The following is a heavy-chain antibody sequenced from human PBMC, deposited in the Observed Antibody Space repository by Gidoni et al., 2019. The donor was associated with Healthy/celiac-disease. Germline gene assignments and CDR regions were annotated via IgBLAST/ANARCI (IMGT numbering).Heavy chain of an antibody. CDR2: IYSGGST. D-gene: IGHD5-12*01. Sequence: EVQRVESGGGLVQPGGSLRLSGAAAGFTVSSNYMSWVRQAPGKGLEWVSVIYSGGSTYYADSVKGRFTISRDNSKNTLYLQMNSLRAEDTAVYYCASANSGYGSVSENWGQGTLVTVSS. CDR3: ASANSGYGSVSEN. V-gene: IGHV3-66*01. J-gene: IGHJ4*02. CDR1: GFTVSSNY.